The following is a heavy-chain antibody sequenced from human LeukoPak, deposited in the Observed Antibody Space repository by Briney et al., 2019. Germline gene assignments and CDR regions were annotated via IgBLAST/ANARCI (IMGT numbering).Heavy chain of an antibody. V-gene: IGHV4-34*01. Sequence: SETLSLTCAVYGGSFSGYYWSWIRQPPGKGLEWIGEINHSGSTSYNPSLKSRVTISVDTSKNQFSLKLSSVTAADTAVYYCARQNYDFWSGYYSWGQGTLVTVSS. J-gene: IGHJ5*02. CDR1: GGSFSGYY. CDR2: INHSGST. CDR3: ARQNYDFWSGYYS. D-gene: IGHD3-3*01.